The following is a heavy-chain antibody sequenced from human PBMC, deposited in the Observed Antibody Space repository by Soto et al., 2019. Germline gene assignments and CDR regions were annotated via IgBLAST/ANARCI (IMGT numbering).Heavy chain of an antibody. CDR2: ISNTASTI. J-gene: IGHJ5*02. CDR3: ARDGTKRGSWFDP. CDR1: GFTFSDYH. D-gene: IGHD3-10*01. Sequence: QVQLVESGGGLVKPGGSLRLSCAASGFTFSDYHMSWIRQAPGKGLEWVSYISNTASTINYADSVKGRFAISRDNAKNSVYLQMNSLRAEDTAVYYCARDGTKRGSWFDPWGQGTLVTVS. V-gene: IGHV3-11*01.